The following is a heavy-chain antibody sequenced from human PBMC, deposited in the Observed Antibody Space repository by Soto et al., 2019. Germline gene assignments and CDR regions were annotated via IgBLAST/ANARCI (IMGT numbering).Heavy chain of an antibody. Sequence: QITLKESGPTLVRPTQTLTLTCAFSGFSLSTSGVGVGWIRRPPRKALEWLAVIYWDDSKHYSPSLRSRLTITKDTSKNQVVLTMTNMDPMDTGTYYCAHKGPEDWPLDYWGQGTLVTVSS. J-gene: IGHJ4*02. CDR3: AHKGPEDWPLDY. V-gene: IGHV2-5*02. D-gene: IGHD3-9*01. CDR1: GFSLSTSGVG. CDR2: IYWDDSK.